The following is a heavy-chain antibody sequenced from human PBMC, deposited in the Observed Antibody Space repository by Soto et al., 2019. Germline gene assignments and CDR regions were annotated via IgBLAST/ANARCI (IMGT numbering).Heavy chain of an antibody. V-gene: IGHV3-23*01. Sequence: GGSLRLSCAASGFTLSSYAMNWVRQAPGKGLECVSSLSGSGATTYYADSVKGRFTISRDNSKNTLFLQMPSLRVEETELYYCNVRGRTWGQGALVTV. CDR2: LSGSGATT. J-gene: IGHJ5*02. CDR3: NVRGRT. CDR1: GFTLSSYA. D-gene: IGHD3-16*01.